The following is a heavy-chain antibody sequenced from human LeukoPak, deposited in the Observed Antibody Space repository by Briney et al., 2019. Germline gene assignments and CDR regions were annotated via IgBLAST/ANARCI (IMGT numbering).Heavy chain of an antibody. Sequence: SETLSLTCNVSGGSINRYFWSWIRQPPGKGLEWIGYIYHSGSTKYNPSLMSRVTMSIDTSKNQFSLNLSSVTAADTAVYYCARERYDLWSAYHFDSWGLGTLVIVSS. CDR3: ARERYDLWSAYHFDS. CDR2: IYHSGST. D-gene: IGHD3-3*01. CDR1: GGSINRYF. V-gene: IGHV4-59*01. J-gene: IGHJ4*02.